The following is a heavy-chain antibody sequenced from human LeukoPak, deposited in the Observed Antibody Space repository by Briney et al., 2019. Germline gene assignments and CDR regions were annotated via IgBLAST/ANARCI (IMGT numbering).Heavy chain of an antibody. CDR1: GFTFSSYW. D-gene: IGHD5-18*01. J-gene: IGHJ4*02. CDR3: ARAKIQLWYYFDY. Sequence: GGSLRLSCAASGFTFSSYWMSWVRQAPGKGLEWVANIKQDGSEKYYVDSVKGRFTISRDNSKNTLYLQMNSLRAEDTAVYYCARAKIQLWYYFDYWGQGTLVTVSS. V-gene: IGHV3-7*01. CDR2: IKQDGSEK.